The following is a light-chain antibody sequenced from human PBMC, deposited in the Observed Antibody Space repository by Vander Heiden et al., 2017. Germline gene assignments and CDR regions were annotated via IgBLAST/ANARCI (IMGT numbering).Light chain of an antibody. CDR2: DNN. J-gene: IGLJ1*01. Sequence: QSVLTQPPSVSGAPGQRVIISCTGSSPNIGAGYYVHWYQQFPGAAPKLLISDNNNRPSGVPDRFSGSRSGTSASLVITGLQAEDEADYYCQAYDSSLSGPYVFGTGTKVTVL. CDR1: SPNIGAGYY. CDR3: QAYDSSLSGPYV. V-gene: IGLV1-40*01.